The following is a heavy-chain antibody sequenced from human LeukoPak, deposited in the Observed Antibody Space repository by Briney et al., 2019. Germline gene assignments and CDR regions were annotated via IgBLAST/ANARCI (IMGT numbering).Heavy chain of an antibody. J-gene: IGHJ2*01. V-gene: IGHV3-48*03. CDR3: ARGVVVVTFDAFDL. CDR1: GFTFSSYE. Sequence: GGSLRLSCAASGFTFSSYEMNWVRQAPGKGLEWVSYISSSGSTIYYADSVKGRFTISRDNAKNSLYLQMNSLRAEDTAVYYCARGVVVVTFDAFDLWGRSTLVTVSS. CDR2: ISSSGSTI. D-gene: IGHD2-21*02.